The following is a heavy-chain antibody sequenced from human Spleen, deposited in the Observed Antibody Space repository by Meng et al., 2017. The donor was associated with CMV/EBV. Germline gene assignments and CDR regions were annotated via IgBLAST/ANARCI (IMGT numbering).Heavy chain of an antibody. Sequence: GESLKISCAASGFTFSSYWMSWVRQAPGKGLEWVANIKQDGSEKYYVDSVKGRFTISRDNAKNSLYLQMSSLRAEDTAVYYCARDCGGDCPYYYYGMDVWGQGTTVTVSS. CDR2: IKQDGSEK. CDR1: GFTFSSYW. J-gene: IGHJ6*02. D-gene: IGHD2-21*01. V-gene: IGHV3-7*01. CDR3: ARDCGGDCPYYYYGMDV.